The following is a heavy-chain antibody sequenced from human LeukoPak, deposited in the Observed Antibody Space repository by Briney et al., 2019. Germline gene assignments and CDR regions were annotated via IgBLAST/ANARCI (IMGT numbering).Heavy chain of an antibody. J-gene: IGHJ6*02. D-gene: IGHD6-13*01. V-gene: IGHV1-8*01. Sequence: ASVKVSCKASGYTFTSYDINWVRQATGQGLEWMGWMNPNSGNTGYAQKFQGRVTMTRNTSISTAYMELSSLRSEDTAVYYCARGTDFGSSSWYYYYYYGMDVWGQGTTVTVSS. CDR1: GYTFTSYD. CDR2: MNPNSGNT. CDR3: ARGTDFGSSSWYYYYYYGMDV.